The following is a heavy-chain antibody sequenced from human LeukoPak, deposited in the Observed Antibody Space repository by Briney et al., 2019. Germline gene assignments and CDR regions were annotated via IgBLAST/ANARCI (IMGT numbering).Heavy chain of an antibody. Sequence: KASETLSLTCTVSGGSIFNNNWWSWVRQPPGKWLEWIGQIFHSGSTSYSPSLKSRVTISMDKSKNQISLRLTSVTAADTAVYYCARSPTKRVPEDYWGQGTLVTVSS. CDR2: IFHSGST. J-gene: IGHJ4*02. D-gene: IGHD2-2*01. CDR1: GGSIFNNNW. CDR3: ARSPTKRVPEDY. V-gene: IGHV4-4*02.